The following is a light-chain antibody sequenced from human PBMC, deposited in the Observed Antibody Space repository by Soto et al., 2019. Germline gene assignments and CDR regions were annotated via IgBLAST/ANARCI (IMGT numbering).Light chain of an antibody. CDR1: QSVSSY. V-gene: IGKV3-20*01. CDR2: RAS. Sequence: EIVLTQSPATLSLSPGDRATLSFRASQSVSSYLAWYQQKPGQAPRLLIYRASSRATGIPDRFSGSGSGTDFTLTISRLEPEDFAVYYCQKDGSSPWTFGQGTKVDIK. J-gene: IGKJ1*01. CDR3: QKDGSSPWT.